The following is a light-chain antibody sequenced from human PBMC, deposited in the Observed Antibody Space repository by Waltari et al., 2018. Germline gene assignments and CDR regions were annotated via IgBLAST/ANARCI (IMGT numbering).Light chain of an antibody. CDR1: QSVSSY. CDR2: DAS. Sequence: DIVLTQSQATLSLSPGERATLSCRASQSVSSYLAWYQQKPGQTPRLLIYDASNRATGVPARFSGSGSGTDFTLTISSLEPEDFAVYFCQQRTNWPRNTFGQGTKLEIK. V-gene: IGKV3-11*01. CDR3: QQRTNWPRNT. J-gene: IGKJ2*01.